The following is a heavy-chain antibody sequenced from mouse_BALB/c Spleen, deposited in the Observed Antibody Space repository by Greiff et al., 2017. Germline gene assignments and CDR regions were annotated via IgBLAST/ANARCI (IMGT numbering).Heavy chain of an antibody. Sequence: EVKLMESGAELVKPGASVKLSCTASVFNIKDTYMHWVKQRPEQGLEWIGRIDPANGNTKYDPKFQGKATITADTSSNTAYLQLSSLTSEDTAVYYCATLTTVVATGDYWGQGTTLTVSS. D-gene: IGHD1-1*01. V-gene: IGHV14-3*02. J-gene: IGHJ2*01. CDR1: VFNIKDTY. CDR2: IDPANGNT. CDR3: ATLTTVVATGDY.